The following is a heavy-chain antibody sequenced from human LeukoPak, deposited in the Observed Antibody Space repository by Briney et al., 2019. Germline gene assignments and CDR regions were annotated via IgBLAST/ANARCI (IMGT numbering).Heavy chain of an antibody. V-gene: IGHV1-18*04. CDR3: ARVPMVRGVITPNWFGP. D-gene: IGHD3-10*01. CDR1: GYTFTSYG. J-gene: IGHJ5*02. Sequence: ASVKVSCKASGYTFTSYGISWVRQAPGQGLEWMGWISAYNGNTNYAQKLQGRVTMTTDTSTSTAYMELRSLRSDDTAVYYCARVPMVRGVITPNWFGPWGQGTLVTVSS. CDR2: ISAYNGNT.